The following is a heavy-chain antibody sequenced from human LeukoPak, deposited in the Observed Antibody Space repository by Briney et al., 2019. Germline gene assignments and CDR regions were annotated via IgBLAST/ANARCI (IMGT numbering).Heavy chain of an antibody. CDR2: IYYSGST. J-gene: IGHJ3*02. CDR1: GGSFSSFH. Sequence: SETLSLTCTVSGGSFSSFHWSWIRQPPGKRLEWIGYIYYSGSTNSNPSLKSRVIISADTSKSQFSLKLSSVAAADTAMYYCARGNYDSRGYLNAFDIWGQGAMVTVSS. CDR3: ARGNYDSRGYLNAFDI. D-gene: IGHD3-22*01. V-gene: IGHV4-59*01.